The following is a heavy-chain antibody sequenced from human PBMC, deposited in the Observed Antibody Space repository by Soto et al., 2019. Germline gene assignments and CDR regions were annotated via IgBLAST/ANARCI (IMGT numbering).Heavy chain of an antibody. J-gene: IGHJ4*02. Sequence: QITLKESGPSQVKPTQTLTLTCTFSGFSFTTSGVGVGWIRQPPGKALEWLAVIYWDDDKRYSPSLDSRLTITRDTSKQHIVLTMADMSPADKATYYCSHKRIGTYWSGDYWGQGTLVTVSS. CDR1: GFSFTTSGVG. CDR2: IYWDDDK. D-gene: IGHD2-15*01. CDR3: SHKRIGTYWSGDY. V-gene: IGHV2-5*02.